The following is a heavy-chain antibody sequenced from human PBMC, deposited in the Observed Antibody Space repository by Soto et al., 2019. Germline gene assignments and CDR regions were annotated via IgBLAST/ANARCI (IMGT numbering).Heavy chain of an antibody. J-gene: IGHJ6*02. CDR1: GFTFDDYT. Sequence: GGSLRLSCAASGFTFDDYTMHWVRQAPGKGLEWVSLISWDGGSTYYADSVKGRFTISRDNSKNSLFLQMNSLRTEDTALYYCAKDMADEATGYSYGYVRYYYGMDVWGQGTTVTVSS. CDR3: AKDMADEATGYSYGYVRYYYGMDV. D-gene: IGHD5-18*01. CDR2: ISWDGGST. V-gene: IGHV3-43*01.